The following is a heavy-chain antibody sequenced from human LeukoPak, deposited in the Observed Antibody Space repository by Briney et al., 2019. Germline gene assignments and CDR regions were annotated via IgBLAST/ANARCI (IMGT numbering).Heavy chain of an antibody. J-gene: IGHJ4*02. CDR1: GCPFSSYL. D-gene: IGHD3-10*01. V-gene: IGHV3-30*03. CDR3: AGSWFYRDYFEY. CDR2: LSYDGSNE. Sequence: GRSLRLSCPASGCPFSSYLMHWVRQAPGQGLEWVAVLSYDGSNEYYADSVKGRFTISRDNSKNTLYLQMNSLRVEDTAVYYCAGSWFYRDYFEYWGQGTLVTVSS.